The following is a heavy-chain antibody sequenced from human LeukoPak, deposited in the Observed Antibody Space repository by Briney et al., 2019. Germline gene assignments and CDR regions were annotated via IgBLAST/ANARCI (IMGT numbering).Heavy chain of an antibody. CDR2: IKSKSEGETT. V-gene: IGHV3-15*01. D-gene: IGHD2-15*01. Sequence: GGSLRLSCAASGFSFSIAWMSWVRQAPGKGLEWVGRIKSKSEGETTDYAEPVKGRFSVARDDSKNTLFLQMNSLKTEDTAVYSCATWASSCRGCWGQGTLVTVSS. CDR1: GFSFSIAW. CDR3: ATWASSCRGC. J-gene: IGHJ4*02.